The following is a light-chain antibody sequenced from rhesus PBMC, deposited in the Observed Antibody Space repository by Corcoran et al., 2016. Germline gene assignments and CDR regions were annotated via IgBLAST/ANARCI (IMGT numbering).Light chain of an antibody. CDR1: QTISTF. CDR3: QQHNSPPLT. J-gene: IGKJ4*01. V-gene: IGKV1S5*01. Sequence: DIQMTQSPSSLSASVGDKVTITCRASQTISTFLAWYQQKPGKVPKLLIYAASSLESGVPSRFSGSGAGTEFTLTISSLQPEDFATYYCQQHNSPPLTFGGGTKVELK. CDR2: AAS.